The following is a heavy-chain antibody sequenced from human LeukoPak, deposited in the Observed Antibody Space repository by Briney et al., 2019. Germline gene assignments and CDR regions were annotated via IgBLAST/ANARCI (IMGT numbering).Heavy chain of an antibody. CDR2: IYYSGST. CDR3: ARVGYCSSTSCFAAMDV. Sequence: PSETLSLTCAVYGGSFSGYYRSWIRQHPGKGLEWIGYIYYSGSTYYNPSLKSRVTISVDTSKNQFSLKLSSVTAADTAVYYCARVGYCSSTSCFAAMDVWGQGTTVTVSS. V-gene: IGHV4-31*11. CDR1: GGSFSGYY. D-gene: IGHD2-2*01. J-gene: IGHJ6*02.